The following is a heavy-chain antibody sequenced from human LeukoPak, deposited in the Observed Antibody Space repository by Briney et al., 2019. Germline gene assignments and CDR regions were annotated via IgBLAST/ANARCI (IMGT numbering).Heavy chain of an antibody. CDR2: IIPIFGTA. CDR3: ARSGYGGNSGDYFDY. CDR1: GGTFSSYA. V-gene: IGHV1-69*13. Sequence: ASVKVSCKVSGGTFSSYAISWVRQAPGQGLEWMGGIIPIFGTANYAQKFQGRVTITADESTSTAYMELSSLRSEDTAVYYCARSGYGGNSGDYFDYWGQGTLVTVSS. D-gene: IGHD4-23*01. J-gene: IGHJ4*02.